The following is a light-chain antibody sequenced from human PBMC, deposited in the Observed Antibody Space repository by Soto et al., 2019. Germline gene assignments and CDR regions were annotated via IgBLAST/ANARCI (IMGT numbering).Light chain of an antibody. CDR2: GVS. Sequence: EIVMTQSPATLSVSPGERATLSCRGSQSISGELAWYQQRPGQPPRLLIYGVSTRATGVPDRFSGSGSGSDFTLTISGLQSEDFAVYYCQQGHDWPLTFGQGTRLDI. J-gene: IGKJ2*01. CDR3: QQGHDWPLT. V-gene: IGKV3-15*01. CDR1: QSISGE.